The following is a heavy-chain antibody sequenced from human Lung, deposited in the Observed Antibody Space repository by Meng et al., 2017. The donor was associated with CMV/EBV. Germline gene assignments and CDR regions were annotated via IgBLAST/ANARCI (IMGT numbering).Heavy chain of an antibody. J-gene: IGHJ4*02. D-gene: IGHD6-6*01. CDR1: GGSISGYY. V-gene: IGHV4-34*01. CDR3: ARQYSSSYYSDY. CDR2: IRHSGDIT. Sequence: SETLSLTCGIYGGSISGYYWSWIRQTPGKGLEWIGEIRHSGDITNYNPSLKSRVTISIDTSKKQFSLKLSAVTAADTAVYYCARQYSSSYYSDYWGQGTLVTVSS.